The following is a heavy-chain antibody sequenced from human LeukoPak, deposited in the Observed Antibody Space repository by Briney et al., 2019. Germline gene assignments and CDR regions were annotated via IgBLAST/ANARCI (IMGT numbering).Heavy chain of an antibody. V-gene: IGHV3-30*04. Sequence: GGSLRLSCAASGFTFSSYAMHWVRQAPGKGLEWVAVISYDGSNKYYADSVKGRFTISRDNSKNTLYLQMNSLGAEDTAVYYCARVRTGPYDFWSGYYIYYYYYMDVWGKGTTVTVSS. D-gene: IGHD3-3*01. CDR1: GFTFSSYA. CDR3: ARVRTGPYDFWSGYYIYYYYYMDV. J-gene: IGHJ6*03. CDR2: ISYDGSNK.